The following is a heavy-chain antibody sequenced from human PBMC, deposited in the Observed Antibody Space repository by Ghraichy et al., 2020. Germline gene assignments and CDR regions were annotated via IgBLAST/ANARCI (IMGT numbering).Heavy chain of an antibody. CDR1: GFIFSNHD. Sequence: LSLTCETSGFIFSNHDMHWVRQAPGKGLEWVAFLRHDGGDKFYGDSVQGRFIISRDNSKSTLFLQMNGLTPEDTAVYYCAILGYTYGYDFWGQGILATVSS. CDR3: AILGYTYGYDF. D-gene: IGHD5-18*01. CDR2: LRHDGGDK. J-gene: IGHJ4*02. V-gene: IGHV3-30*02.